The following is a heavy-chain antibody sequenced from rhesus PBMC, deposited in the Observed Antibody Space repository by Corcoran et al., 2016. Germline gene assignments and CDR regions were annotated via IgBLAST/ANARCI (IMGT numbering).Heavy chain of an antibody. CDR1: GGSVSSSNW. V-gene: IGHV4-65*01. Sequence: QVQLQESGPGLVKPSETLSLTCAVSGGSVSSSNWWSWIRQPPGKGLEWIGYFSGSSGSTHYNPSLKCRVTISTDTSKNQFSLKLSSVTAADTAVYYCARSGIAAGPWYFDYWGQGVLVTVSS. J-gene: IGHJ4*01. CDR2: FSGSSGST. CDR3: ARSGIAAGPWYFDY. D-gene: IGHD6-13*01.